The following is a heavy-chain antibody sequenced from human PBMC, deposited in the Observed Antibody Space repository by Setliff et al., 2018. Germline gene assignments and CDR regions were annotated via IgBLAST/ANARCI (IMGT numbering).Heavy chain of an antibody. J-gene: IGHJ4*02. CDR1: GYTFTDFG. Sequence: ASVKVSCKASGYTFTDFGINWVRQAPGQGLEWVGWISPYTGNTYSAQNFQDRVTLTADTSTNTAYMELRSLISDDTAVYYCSRLVRFCTRTTCQRLSGDDFWGQGTLVTVSS. D-gene: IGHD2-8*01. CDR3: SRLVRFCTRTTCQRLSGDDF. V-gene: IGHV1-18*04. CDR2: ISPYTGNT.